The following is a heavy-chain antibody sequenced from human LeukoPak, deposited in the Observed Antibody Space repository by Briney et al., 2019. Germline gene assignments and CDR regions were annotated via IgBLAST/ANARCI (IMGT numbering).Heavy chain of an antibody. CDR1: GGSFSGYY. V-gene: IGHV4-34*01. D-gene: IGHD3-22*01. Sequence: PSETLSLTCAVYGGSFSGYYWSWIRQPPGKGLEWIGEINHSGSTNYNPSLKSRVTISVDTSKNQFPLKLSSVTAADTAVYYCARGDYYDSSGYYLRLFDYWGQGTLVTVSS. J-gene: IGHJ4*02. CDR2: INHSGST. CDR3: ARGDYYDSSGYYLRLFDY.